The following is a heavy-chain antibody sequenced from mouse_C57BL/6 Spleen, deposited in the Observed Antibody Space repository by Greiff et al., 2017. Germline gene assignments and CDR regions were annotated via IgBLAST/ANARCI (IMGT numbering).Heavy chain of an antibody. V-gene: IGHV5-4*01. CDR3: AREGGNYRFAY. Sequence: EVKVEESGGGLVKPGGSLKLSCAASGFTFSSYAMSWVRQTPEKRLEWVATISDGGSYTYYPDNVKGRFTISRDNAKNNLYLQMSHLKSEDTAMYYCAREGGNYRFAYWGQGTLVTVSA. J-gene: IGHJ3*01. D-gene: IGHD2-1*01. CDR1: GFTFSSYA. CDR2: ISDGGSYT.